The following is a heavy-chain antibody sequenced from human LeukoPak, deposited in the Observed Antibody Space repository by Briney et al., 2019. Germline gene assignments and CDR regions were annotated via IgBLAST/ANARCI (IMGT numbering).Heavy chain of an antibody. D-gene: IGHD2-15*01. CDR3: ASTFPYCSGGTCAL. CDR2: IWYDGSNK. J-gene: IGHJ4*02. Sequence: GGSLRLSCAASGFTFSSYGMHWVRQAPGKGLEWVAVIWYDGSNKYYADSVKGRFTISRDNAANSLYLQVHSLRAEDTAVYYCASTFPYCSGGTCALGGQGTLVTVSS. CDR1: GFTFSSYG. V-gene: IGHV3-33*03.